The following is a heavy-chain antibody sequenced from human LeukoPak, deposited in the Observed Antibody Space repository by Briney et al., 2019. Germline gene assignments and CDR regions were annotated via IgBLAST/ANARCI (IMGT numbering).Heavy chain of an antibody. CDR1: GFTFSSYW. V-gene: IGHV3-7*05. J-gene: IGHJ4*02. CDR2: INQDGSEK. D-gene: IGHD1-26*01. CDR3: ARARGGSNSDY. Sequence: GGSLRLSCAASGFTFSSYWMRWVRQAPGKGLEWVASINQDGSEKYYVDSVKGRFTISRDNAKNSLYLQMNSLRADDTAVYYCARARGGSNSDYWGQGTLVTASS.